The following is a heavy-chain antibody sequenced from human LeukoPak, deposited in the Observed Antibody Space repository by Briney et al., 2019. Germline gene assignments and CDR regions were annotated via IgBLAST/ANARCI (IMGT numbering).Heavy chain of an antibody. J-gene: IGHJ4*02. CDR3: AKAPVTTCRGAFCYPFDY. D-gene: IGHD2-15*01. CDR1: EFSVGSNY. V-gene: IGHV3-66*01. CDR2: IYSGGST. Sequence: GGSLRLSCAASEFSVGSNYMTWVRQAPGKGLEWVSLIYSGGSTYYADSAKGRFTISRDSSKNTLFLQMNRLRPEDAAVYYCAKAPVTTCRGAFCYPFDYWGLGTLVTVSS.